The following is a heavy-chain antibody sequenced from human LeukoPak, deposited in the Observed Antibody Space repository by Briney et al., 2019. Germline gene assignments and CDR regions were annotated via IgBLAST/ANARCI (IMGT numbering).Heavy chain of an antibody. D-gene: IGHD2-2*01. V-gene: IGHV4-30-4*01. J-gene: IGHJ5*02. CDR1: GGSISSGDYY. CDR3: ARGVVPAAPNWFDP. CDR2: IYYSGST. Sequence: PSQTLSLTCTVSGGSISSGDYYWSWIRQPPGKGLEWIGYIYYSGSTYYNPSLKSRVTISVDTSKNQFSLKLSSVTAADTAVYYCARGVVPAAPNWFDPWGQGTLVTVSS.